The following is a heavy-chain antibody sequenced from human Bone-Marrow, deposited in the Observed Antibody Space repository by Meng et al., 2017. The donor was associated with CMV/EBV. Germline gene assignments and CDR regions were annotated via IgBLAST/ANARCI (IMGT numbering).Heavy chain of an antibody. D-gene: IGHD4-17*01. J-gene: IGHJ3*02. V-gene: IGHV1-8*03. Sequence: ASEKVSCKASGDTFTSYDINWVRQATGQGLEWMGWMNPNSGNTGYAQKFQGRVTITRNTSISTAYMELSSLRSEDTAVYYCARDGTEVTTVTKAAFDIWGQGTMVAVSS. CDR1: GDTFTSYD. CDR3: ARDGTEVTTVTKAAFDI. CDR2: MNPNSGNT.